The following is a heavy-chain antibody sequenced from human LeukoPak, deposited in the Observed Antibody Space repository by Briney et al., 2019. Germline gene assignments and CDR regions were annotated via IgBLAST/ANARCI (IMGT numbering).Heavy chain of an antibody. CDR1: GGSISSYY. J-gene: IGHJ6*03. Sequence: SETLSLTCTVSGGSISSYYWSWIRQPAGKGLEWIGRIYTSGSTNYNPSLKSRVTMSVDTSKNQFSLKLSSVTAADTAVYYCARGSGFRVVPSAGYYYYMDVWGKGTTVTVSS. D-gene: IGHD3-3*01. CDR2: IYTSGST. V-gene: IGHV4-4*07. CDR3: ARGSGFRVVPSAGYYYYMDV.